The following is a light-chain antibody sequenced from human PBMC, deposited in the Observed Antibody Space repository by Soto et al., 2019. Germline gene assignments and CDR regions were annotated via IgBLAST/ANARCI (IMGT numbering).Light chain of an antibody. J-gene: IGLJ1*01. V-gene: IGLV2-23*01. CDR1: SSDVGSYNL. Sequence: QSVLTQPASVSGSPGQSITISCTGTSSDVGSYNLVSWYQQHPGKAPELMIYEDSKRPSGISNRFSGSKSGNTASLTISGLQAEDEADYYCCSYAGSSTYVFGTGTKLTVL. CDR3: CSYAGSSTYV. CDR2: EDS.